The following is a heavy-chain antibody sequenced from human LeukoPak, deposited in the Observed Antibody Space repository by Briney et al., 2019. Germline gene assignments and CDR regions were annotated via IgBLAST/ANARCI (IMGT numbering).Heavy chain of an antibody. CDR3: AKGAGGPFEF. J-gene: IGHJ4*02. D-gene: IGHD3-10*01. Sequence: PGGSLRLSCAASGFTFSTSVMTWVRQAPGKGLEWVSAISAGGDSTFYADSVKGRFTISRDNSKNTVFLQMTTLRPDDAAMCYCAKGAGGPFEFWGQGTLVTVSS. CDR1: GFTFSTSV. CDR2: ISAGGDST. V-gene: IGHV3-23*01.